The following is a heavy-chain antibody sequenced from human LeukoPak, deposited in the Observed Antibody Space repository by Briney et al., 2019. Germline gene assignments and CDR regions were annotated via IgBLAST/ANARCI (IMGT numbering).Heavy chain of an antibody. CDR2: ISYDRSNK. D-gene: IGHD2-8*01. V-gene: IGHV3-30*18. J-gene: IGHJ4*02. CDR1: GFTFSTYG. CDR3: AKDGGGCMMTFDN. Sequence: GRTLRLTCAASGFTFSTYGMHWVRQAPGQGREWVAVISYDRSNKYYADSVKGRFTIYRDNSTNTMYLQMNRLRAEDTAVYLCAKDGGGCMMTFDNWGQGTLVTVSS.